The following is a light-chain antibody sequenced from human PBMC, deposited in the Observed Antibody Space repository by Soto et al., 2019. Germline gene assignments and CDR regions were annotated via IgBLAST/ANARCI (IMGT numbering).Light chain of an antibody. CDR2: DAS. CDR3: QQFNNYPSIT. J-gene: IGKJ5*01. CDR1: QGISSA. Sequence: AIQLAHSPSSLSASLLARVAMXGRTSQGISSALAWYQQKPGKAPKLLIYDASSLESGVPSRFSGSGSGTDFTLTISSLQPEDFATYYCQQFNNYPSITFGQGTRLEIK. V-gene: IGKV1D-13*01.